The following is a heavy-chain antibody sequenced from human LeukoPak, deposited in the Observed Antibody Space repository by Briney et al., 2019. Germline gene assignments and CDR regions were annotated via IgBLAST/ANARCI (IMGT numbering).Heavy chain of an antibody. CDR3: ARDDDYVWGSRNFDY. D-gene: IGHD3-16*01. J-gene: IGHJ4*02. Sequence: GGSLKLSCAASGFTFSSYWMSWVRQAPGQGLEWVANIKQDGSDKYYVDSVKGRFTISRDNATNSPYLQLNSLRAEDTAVYYCARDDDYVWGSRNFDYWGKGTLVTVSS. CDR1: GFTFSSYW. CDR2: IKQDGSDK. V-gene: IGHV3-7*01.